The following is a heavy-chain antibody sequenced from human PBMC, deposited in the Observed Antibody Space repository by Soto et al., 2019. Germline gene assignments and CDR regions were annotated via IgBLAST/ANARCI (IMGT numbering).Heavy chain of an antibody. Sequence: QVQLVQSGAEVRKPGSSVKVSCQSFGGSFSSYAFSWVRQAPGQGLERMGGLILILGTTNYAQKFKDRVTFTADESTSTAYMEVSSLESEDTAIYYCASGYFDSSGYSIDYWGQGTQVTVSS. CDR2: LILILGTT. CDR3: ASGYFDSSGYSIDY. J-gene: IGHJ4*02. CDR1: GGSFSSYA. D-gene: IGHD3-22*01. V-gene: IGHV1-69*01.